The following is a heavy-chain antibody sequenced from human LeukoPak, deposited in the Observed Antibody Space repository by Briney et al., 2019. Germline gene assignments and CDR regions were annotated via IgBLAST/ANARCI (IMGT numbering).Heavy chain of an antibody. CDR2: ISYDGSNK. J-gene: IGHJ6*04. V-gene: IGHV3-30-3*01. Sequence: PGGSLRLSCAASGFTFSSYAMHWVRQAPGKGLEWVAVISYDGSNKYYADSVKGRFTISRDNSKNTLYLQMNSLRAEDTAVYYCARDRDPDVWGKGTTVTVSS. CDR1: GFTFSSYA. CDR3: ARDRDPDV.